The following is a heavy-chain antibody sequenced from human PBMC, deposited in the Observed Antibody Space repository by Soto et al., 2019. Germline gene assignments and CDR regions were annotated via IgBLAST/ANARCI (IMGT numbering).Heavy chain of an antibody. CDR3: ARETSIAARLLFDY. V-gene: IGHV1-69*13. CDR1: GDTFSSYA. J-gene: IGHJ4*02. D-gene: IGHD6-6*01. CDR2: IIPIFGTA. Sequence: SVKVSCKASGDTFSSYAISWVRQAPGQGLEWMGGIIPIFGTANYAQRFQGRVTITADESTSTAYMELSSLRSEDTAVYYCARETSIAARLLFDYWGQGTLVTVSS.